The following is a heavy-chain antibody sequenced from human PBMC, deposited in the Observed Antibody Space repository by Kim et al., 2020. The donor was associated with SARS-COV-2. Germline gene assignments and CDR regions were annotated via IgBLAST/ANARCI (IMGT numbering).Heavy chain of an antibody. CDR2: IYYSGST. D-gene: IGHD3-3*01. V-gene: IGHV4-39*01. CDR1: GGSISSSSYY. CDR3: ARHDMPIFGVVTTKPPGAFDI. Sequence: SETLSLTCTVSGGSISSSSYYWGWIRQPPGKGLEWIGSIYYSGSTYYNPSLKSRVTISVDTSKNQFSLKLSSVTAADTAVYYCARHDMPIFGVVTTKPPGAFDIWGQGTMVTVSS. J-gene: IGHJ3*02.